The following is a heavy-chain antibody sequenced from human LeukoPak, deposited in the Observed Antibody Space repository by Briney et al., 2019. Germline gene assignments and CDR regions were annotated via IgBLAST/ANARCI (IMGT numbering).Heavy chain of an antibody. CDR3: ARGSHDILTGYPIPFDY. J-gene: IGHJ4*02. Sequence: GESLEISCKGSGYSFTSYWIGWVRQMPGKGLEWMGIIYPGDSDTRYSPSFQGQVTISADKSISTAYLQWSSLKASDTAMYYCARGSHDILTGYPIPFDYWGQGTLVTVSS. CDR2: IYPGDSDT. D-gene: IGHD3-9*01. CDR1: GYSFTSYW. V-gene: IGHV5-51*01.